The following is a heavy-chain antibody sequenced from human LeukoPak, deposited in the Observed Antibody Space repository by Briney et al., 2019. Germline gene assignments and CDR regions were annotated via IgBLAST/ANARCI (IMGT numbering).Heavy chain of an antibody. CDR2: IKQDGSEK. V-gene: IGHV3-7*01. Sequence: GALRLSCAASGFTFSSYSMNWVRQAPGKGLEWVANIKQDGSEKYYVDSVKGRFTISRDNAKNSLYLQMNSLRAEDTAVYYCARVCCGGDPSFDYWGQGTLVTVSS. D-gene: IGHD2-21*02. J-gene: IGHJ4*02. CDR3: ARVCCGGDPSFDY. CDR1: GFTFSSYS.